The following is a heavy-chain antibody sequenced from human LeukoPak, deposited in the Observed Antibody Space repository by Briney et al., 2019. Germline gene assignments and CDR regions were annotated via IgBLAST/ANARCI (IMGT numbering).Heavy chain of an antibody. Sequence: ASVTVSFKGSGYTLTELSMHWVRQARGKGVEGMGGFDLEDGETIYAQKFQGRVTMTEDRSTDTAYMELSSLRSEDTAVYYCATEQGPHRSSWYFDLWGRGTLVTVSS. CDR2: FDLEDGET. CDR1: GYTLTELS. J-gene: IGHJ2*01. V-gene: IGHV1-24*01. CDR3: ATEQGPHRSSWYFDL. D-gene: IGHD6-6*01.